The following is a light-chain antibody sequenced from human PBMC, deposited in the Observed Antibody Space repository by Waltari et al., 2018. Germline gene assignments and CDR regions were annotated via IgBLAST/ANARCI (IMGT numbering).Light chain of an antibody. J-gene: IGLJ2*01. Sequence: QSVLTQPASVSGAPGESITISCTGTNSDVGGYNYVSWYQQYPGKAPRLMTYDVTKRPWGVSNGYSGSTSGNTASLAIAGHQAGYEGDYYCSSYTISGTLRIFRGGTRVAAL. V-gene: IGLV2-14*01. CDR1: NSDVGGYNY. CDR3: SSYTISGTLRI. CDR2: DVT.